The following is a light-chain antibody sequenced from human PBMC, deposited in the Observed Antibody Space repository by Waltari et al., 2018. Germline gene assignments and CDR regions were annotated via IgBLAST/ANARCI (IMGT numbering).Light chain of an antibody. CDR2: VNSDGSH. CDR3: QTGGHGTWV. CDR1: SGPRTNL. V-gene: IGLV4-69*01. Sequence: QLVLTQSPSASASLGASAKLTCTLSSGPRTNLHRWLHKQPEKGPRYLMKVNSDGSHSKGDEIPDRCSGSSSGAERYRSISSLQSEDEADYYCQTGGHGTWVFGGGTKLTVL. J-gene: IGLJ3*02.